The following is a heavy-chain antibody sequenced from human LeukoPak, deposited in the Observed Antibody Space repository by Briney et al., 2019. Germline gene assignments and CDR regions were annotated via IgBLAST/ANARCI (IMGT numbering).Heavy chain of an antibody. J-gene: IGHJ4*02. CDR2: IRFTGSYI. CDR3: AKDGGLWVSAHWGDS. CDR1: GFTFSHYS. V-gene: IGHV3-21*04. Sequence: SGGSLRLSCVASGFTFSHYSMNWVRQAPGKGLEWVSSIRFTGSYIYYADSVKGRFTVSRDNSKTTLFLQMNSLRAEDTAVYYCAKDGGLWVSAHWGDSWGRGTLVTVSS. D-gene: IGHD7-27*01.